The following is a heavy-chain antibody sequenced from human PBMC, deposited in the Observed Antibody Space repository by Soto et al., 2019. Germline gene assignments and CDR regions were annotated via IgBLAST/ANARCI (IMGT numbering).Heavy chain of an antibody. CDR1: GYTFTSYD. J-gene: IGHJ6*03. CDR3: ARVPDSSSWYGAYYYYYMDV. CDR2: MNPNSGNT. Sequence: ASVKVCCKASGYTFTSYDIDWVRQATGQGLEWMGWMNPNSGNTGYAQKFQGRVTMTRNTSISTAYMELSSLRSEDTAVYYCARVPDSSSWYGAYYYYYMDVWGKGTTVTVSS. V-gene: IGHV1-8*01. D-gene: IGHD6-13*01.